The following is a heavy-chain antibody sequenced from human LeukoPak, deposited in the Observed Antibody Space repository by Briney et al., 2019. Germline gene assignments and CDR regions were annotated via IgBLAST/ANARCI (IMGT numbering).Heavy chain of an antibody. CDR2: IYHTGST. CDR1: GYSIIRGYY. CDR3: ARGLEGYSAGWSRFFEY. V-gene: IGHV4-38-2*01. Sequence: SETLSLTCGVSGYSIIRGYYWGWIRQPPGNGLEWIGNIYHTGSTYYNPSLRSRVTISVDTSKNQFFLNLTSVTAAGTAVYYCARGLEGYSAGWSRFFEYWGEGTLATVSS. J-gene: IGHJ4*02. D-gene: IGHD6-19*01.